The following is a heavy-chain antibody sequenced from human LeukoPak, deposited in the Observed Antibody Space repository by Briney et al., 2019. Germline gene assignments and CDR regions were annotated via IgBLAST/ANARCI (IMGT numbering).Heavy chain of an antibody. CDR1: GGSFSGYY. CDR3: ARHFLSGYSSSWYYFDY. Sequence: SETLSLTCAVYGGSFSGYYWGWIRQPPGKGLEWIGEINHSGSTNYNPSLKSRVTISVDTSKNQFSLKLSSVTAADTAVYYCARHFLSGYSSSWYYFDYWGQGTLVTVFS. D-gene: IGHD6-13*01. CDR2: INHSGST. V-gene: IGHV4-34*01. J-gene: IGHJ4*02.